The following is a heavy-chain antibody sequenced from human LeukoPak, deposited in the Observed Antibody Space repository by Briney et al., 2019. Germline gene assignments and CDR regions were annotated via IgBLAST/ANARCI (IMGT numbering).Heavy chain of an antibody. Sequence: GASVKVSCKASGYTFTSFGISWVRQAPGQGLEWMGWISAYNGNTNYVQKFQGRVTMTTDISTSTAYMELRSLGSDDTAVFYCVRDLGVDTSMIFFDYWGQGTLVTVSS. V-gene: IGHV1-18*01. J-gene: IGHJ4*02. CDR2: ISAYNGNT. CDR1: GYTFTSFG. CDR3: VRDLGVDTSMIFFDY. D-gene: IGHD5-18*01.